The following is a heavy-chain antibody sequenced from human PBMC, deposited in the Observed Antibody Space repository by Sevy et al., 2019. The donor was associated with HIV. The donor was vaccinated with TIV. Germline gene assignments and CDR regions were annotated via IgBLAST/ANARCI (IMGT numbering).Heavy chain of an antibody. V-gene: IGHV3-74*01. CDR3: ARVLARGSFYPLDM. J-gene: IGHJ3*02. D-gene: IGHD3-10*01. Sequence: GGSLRLSCAASGFTFGPYWMHWVRQAPGKGLVWVAVINGDGRTTKYAEIVKGRFTVSRDNVENTLSLQMNSLKEEDTVLYYWARVLARGSFYPLDMWGQGTMVTVSS. CDR2: INGDGRTT. CDR1: GFTFGPYW.